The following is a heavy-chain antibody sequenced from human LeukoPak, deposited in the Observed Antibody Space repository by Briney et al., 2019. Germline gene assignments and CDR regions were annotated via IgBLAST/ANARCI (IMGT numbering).Heavy chain of an antibody. J-gene: IGHJ4*02. CDR3: ARDGQQLAMAPFDY. CDR2: ISSSSSYI. D-gene: IGHD6-13*01. CDR1: GFTFNTYS. Sequence: GGSQRLSCAASGFTFNTYSMNWVRQAPGKGLEWVSSISSSSSYIHYADSVKGRFTISRDNAKNSLYLQMNSLRAVDTAVYYCARDGQQLAMAPFDYWGQGTLVTVSS. V-gene: IGHV3-21*01.